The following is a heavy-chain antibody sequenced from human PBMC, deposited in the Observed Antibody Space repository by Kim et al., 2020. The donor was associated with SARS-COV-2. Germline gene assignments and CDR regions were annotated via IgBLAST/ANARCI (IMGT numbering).Heavy chain of an antibody. CDR1: GGSFSGYY. CDR2: INHSGST. V-gene: IGHV4-34*01. J-gene: IGHJ4*02. Sequence: SETLSLTCAVYGGSFSGYYWSWIRQPPGKGLEWIGEINHSGSTNYNPSLKSRVTISVDTSKNQFSLKLSSVTAADTAVYYCARRAILNPVDYWGQGTLVTVSS. CDR3: ARRAILNPVDY. D-gene: IGHD2-2*02.